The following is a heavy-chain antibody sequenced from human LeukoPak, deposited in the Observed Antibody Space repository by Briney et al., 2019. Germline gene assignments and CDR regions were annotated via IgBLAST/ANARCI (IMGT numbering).Heavy chain of an antibody. CDR2: IYYSGST. D-gene: IGHD3-3*01. CDR3: ARHSPAYYDFWSGYYTPWGFDY. V-gene: IGHV4-59*08. CDR1: GGSISSYY. J-gene: IGHJ4*02. Sequence: PSETLSLTCTVSGGSISSYYWSWIRQPPGKGLEWIGYIYYSGSTNYNPSLKSRVTMSVDTSKNQFSLKLSSVTAADTAVYYCARHSPAYYDFWSGYYTPWGFDYWGQGTLVTVSS.